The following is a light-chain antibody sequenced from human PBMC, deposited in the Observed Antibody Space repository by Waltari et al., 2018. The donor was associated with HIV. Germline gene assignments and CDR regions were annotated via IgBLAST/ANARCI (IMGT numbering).Light chain of an antibody. Sequence: SYELTQPPSVSVSPGQTARITCSGDALPKQYAYWYQQKPGQAPVLVIYKDSERPSGIPERFSGSNSGTTVTLTISGVQVEDEADYYCQSAGVFGTGTKVTVL. J-gene: IGLJ1*01. V-gene: IGLV3-25*03. CDR1: ALPKQY. CDR2: KDS. CDR3: QSAGV.